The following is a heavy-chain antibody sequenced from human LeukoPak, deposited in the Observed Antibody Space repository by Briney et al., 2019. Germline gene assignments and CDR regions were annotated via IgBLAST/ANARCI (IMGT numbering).Heavy chain of an antibody. D-gene: IGHD6-6*01. CDR1: GFTFSSYG. CDR3: AKSGDSSSSGVNFDY. CDR2: ISYDGSNK. V-gene: IGHV3-30*18. J-gene: IGHJ4*02. Sequence: PGRSLRLSCAASGFTFSSYGMHWVRQAPGKGLEWVAVISYDGSNKYYADSVKGRFTISRDNSKNTLYLQMNSLRAEDTAVYYCAKSGDSSSSGVNFDYWGQGTLVTASS.